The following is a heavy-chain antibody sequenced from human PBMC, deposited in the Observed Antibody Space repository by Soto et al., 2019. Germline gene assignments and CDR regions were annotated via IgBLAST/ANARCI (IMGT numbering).Heavy chain of an antibody. J-gene: IGHJ6*02. V-gene: IGHV3-23*01. CDR3: ARYIPGVRYYGMDV. D-gene: IGHD2-2*01. Sequence: GGSLRLSCAASGFTFSSYAMKWVRQAPGKGLEWVSLIGESGTPTYYADSVKGRFAISRDNFGNTLFLEMYSLRAEDTAVYYCARYIPGVRYYGMDVWGQGTTVTVSS. CDR2: IGESGTPT. CDR1: GFTFSSYA.